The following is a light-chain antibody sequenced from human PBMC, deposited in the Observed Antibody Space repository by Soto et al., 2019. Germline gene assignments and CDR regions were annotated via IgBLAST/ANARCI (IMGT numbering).Light chain of an antibody. CDR3: FSYTSRGTYV. Sequence: QSALTQPASVSGSPGQSITISCTGTSSDVGNYKYVSWYQQHPGKAPKLMIYEVSNRPSGVSNRFSGSKSGNTASLTISGPQAEDETAYYCFSYTSRGTYVFGTGTKLTVL. J-gene: IGLJ1*01. CDR2: EVS. V-gene: IGLV2-14*01. CDR1: SSDVGNYKY.